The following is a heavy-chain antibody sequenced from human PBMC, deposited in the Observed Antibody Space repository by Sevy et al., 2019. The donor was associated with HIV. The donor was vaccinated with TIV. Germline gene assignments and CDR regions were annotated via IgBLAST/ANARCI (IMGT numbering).Heavy chain of an antibody. V-gene: IGHV4-34*01. CDR1: GGSFSGYY. CDR2: INHSGST. D-gene: IGHD2-2*01. Sequence: SETLSLTCAVYGGSFSGYYWNWIRQSPGKGLEWIGEINHSGSTHYNPSLKSRVTISVDTSKNQFSLRLDSVTAADTAVYYCARAPPVVVVPGAPSWFDPWGQGTLVTVSS. J-gene: IGHJ5*02. CDR3: ARAPPVVVVPGAPSWFDP.